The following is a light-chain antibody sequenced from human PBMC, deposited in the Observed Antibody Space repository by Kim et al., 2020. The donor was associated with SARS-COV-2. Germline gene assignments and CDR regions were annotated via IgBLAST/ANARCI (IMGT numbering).Light chain of an antibody. CDR2: VGTGGIVG. V-gene: IGLV9-49*02. CDR1: SGYSNYK. CDR3: GTDHGSGSNFVYV. J-gene: IGLJ1*01. Sequence: CNLNSGYSNYKVDWYQQRPGKGPRFVMRVGTGGIVGSKGDGIPDRFSVLGSGLNRYLTIKNIQEEDESDYYCGTDHGSGSNFVYVFGTGTKVTVL.